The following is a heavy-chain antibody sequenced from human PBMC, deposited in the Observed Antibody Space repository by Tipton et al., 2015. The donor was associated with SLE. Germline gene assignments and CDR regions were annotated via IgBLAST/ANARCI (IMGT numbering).Heavy chain of an antibody. CDR3: ARSTVGARGDY. V-gene: IGHV3-30-3*01. CDR1: GFTFSSYA. D-gene: IGHD1-26*01. Sequence: SLRLSCAAFGFTFSSYAMHWVRQAPGKGLEWVAVISYDGSNKYYADSVKGRFTISRDNSKNTLYLQMNSLRAEDTAVYYCARSTVGARGDYWGQGTLVTVSS. CDR2: ISYDGSNK. J-gene: IGHJ4*02.